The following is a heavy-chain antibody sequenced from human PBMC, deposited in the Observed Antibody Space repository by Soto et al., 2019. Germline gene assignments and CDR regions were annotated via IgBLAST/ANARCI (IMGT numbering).Heavy chain of an antibody. J-gene: IGHJ6*02. CDR1: GFTFSSYW. V-gene: IGHV3-74*01. Sequence: EVQLVESGGGLVQPGGSLRLSCAASGFTFSSYWMHWVRQAPGKGLVWVSRINSDGSSTSYADSVKGRFTISRDNAKNTLYLQMNSLRAEDTAVYYCARSRELGYSSSWSPWGMDVWGQGTTVTVSS. D-gene: IGHD6-13*01. CDR3: ARSRELGYSSSWSPWGMDV. CDR2: INSDGSST.